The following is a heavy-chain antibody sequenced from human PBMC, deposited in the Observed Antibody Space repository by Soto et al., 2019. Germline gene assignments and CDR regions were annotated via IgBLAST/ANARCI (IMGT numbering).Heavy chain of an antibody. V-gene: IGHV1-3*01. CDR3: ARALGSISGGSSSRMIYYSYGMDV. Sequence: ASVKVSCKSSGYTSTGYAMHWVRQAPGQRLEWMGWINAGNGNTKYSQKFQRSVTITRDTSASTAYMELSRLRSKDTAVYYCARALGSISGGSSSRMIYYSYGMDVWGQGTTVTVSS. J-gene: IGHJ6*02. D-gene: IGHD6-13*01. CDR1: GYTSTGYA. CDR2: INAGNGNT.